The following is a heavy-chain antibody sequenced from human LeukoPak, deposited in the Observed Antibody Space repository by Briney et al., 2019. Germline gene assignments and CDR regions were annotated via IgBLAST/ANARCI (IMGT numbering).Heavy chain of an antibody. CDR2: ISWNSGSI. CDR1: GFTFDDYA. J-gene: IGHJ4*02. V-gene: IGHV3-9*01. CDR3: AKTRPTAFGVVTHNDY. D-gene: IGHD3-3*01. Sequence: GGSLRLSCAASGFTFDDYAMHWVRQAPGKGLEWVSGISWNSGSIGYADSVKGRFTISRDNAKNSLYLQMNSLRAEDTAVYYCAKTRPTAFGVVTHNDYWGQGTLVTVSS.